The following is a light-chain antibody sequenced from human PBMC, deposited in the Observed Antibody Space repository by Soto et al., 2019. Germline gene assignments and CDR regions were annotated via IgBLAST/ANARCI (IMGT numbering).Light chain of an antibody. CDR2: EVS. CDR1: SHDIGGYKY. Sequence: QSALTQPASVSGSPGQSITISCTGTSHDIGGYKYVSWYQQHPGKAPKLMIYEVSNRPSGVSNRFSGSKSGNTASLTISGLQAEDEADYYCSSYTSSSTLVVFGGGTKLTVL. V-gene: IGLV2-14*01. J-gene: IGLJ2*01. CDR3: SSYTSSSTLVV.